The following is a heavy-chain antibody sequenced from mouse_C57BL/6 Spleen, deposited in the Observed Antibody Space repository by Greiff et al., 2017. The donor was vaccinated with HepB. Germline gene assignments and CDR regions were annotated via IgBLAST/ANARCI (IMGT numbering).Heavy chain of an antibody. D-gene: IGHD1-1*01. CDR3: AKVAYGSGYGFAY. CDR2: IYPRSGNT. J-gene: IGHJ3*01. Sequence: QVQLQQSGAELARPGASVKLSCKASGYTFTSYGISWVKQRTGQGLEWIGEIYPRSGNTYYNEKFKGKATLTADKSSSTAYMELRSLTSEDSAVYFCAKVAYGSGYGFAYWGQGTLVTVSA. CDR1: GYTFTSYG. V-gene: IGHV1-81*01.